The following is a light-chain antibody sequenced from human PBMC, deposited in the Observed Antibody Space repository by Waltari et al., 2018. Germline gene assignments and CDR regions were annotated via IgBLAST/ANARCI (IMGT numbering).Light chain of an antibody. Sequence: QSALTQPASVSGSPGQSITISCTGTSSDVGSYNLVSWYQQHPGKAPKLMIYEGSKRPAGVSNRFSGSQAGNTASRTISGLQAEDEADYYCCSYAGSSTVVFGGGTKLTVL. V-gene: IGLV2-23*01. CDR2: EGS. J-gene: IGLJ2*01. CDR3: CSYAGSSTVV. CDR1: SSDVGSYNL.